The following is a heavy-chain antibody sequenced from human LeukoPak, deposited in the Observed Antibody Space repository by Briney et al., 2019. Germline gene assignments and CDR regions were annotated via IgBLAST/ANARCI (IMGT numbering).Heavy chain of an antibody. CDR3: ARRMEVEAEVAGTEDY. Sequence: TSETLSLTCTVSGGSISSGGYYWSWIRQPPGKGLEWIGYIYHSGSTYYNPSLKSRVTISVDTSKNQFSLKLSSVTAADTAVYYCARRMEVEAEVAGTEDYWGQGTLVTVSS. V-gene: IGHV4-30-2*03. CDR2: IYHSGST. D-gene: IGHD6-19*01. J-gene: IGHJ4*02. CDR1: GGSISSGGYY.